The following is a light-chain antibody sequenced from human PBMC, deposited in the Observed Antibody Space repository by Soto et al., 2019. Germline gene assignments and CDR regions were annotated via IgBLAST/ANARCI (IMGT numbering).Light chain of an antibody. CDR1: QSVSSSY. V-gene: IGKV3-20*01. J-gene: IGKJ3*01. Sequence: EIVLTQSPGTLSLSPGERATLSCRASQSVSSSYLAWYQQKPGQAPRLLIYGASGRATGIPDRFSGSGSGTDFTLTIRRLEPEDFAVYYCQQYGSSIFTFGAGTKVDIK. CDR2: GAS. CDR3: QQYGSSIFT.